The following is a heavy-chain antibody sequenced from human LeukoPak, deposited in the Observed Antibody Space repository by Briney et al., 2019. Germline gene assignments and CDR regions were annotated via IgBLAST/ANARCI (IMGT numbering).Heavy chain of an antibody. CDR2: IYPGDSDT. D-gene: IGHD2-21*02. J-gene: IGHJ3*02. V-gene: IGHV5-51*01. CDR1: GYSFTNYW. Sequence: GESLKISCKGSGYSFTNYWIGWVRQMPGKGLEWMGVIYPGDSDTRYSPSFQGQVTISADKSISTAYLQWSSLKASDTAMYYCAMGYCGGDCFKYDAFDIWGQGTMVTVSS. CDR3: AMGYCGGDCFKYDAFDI.